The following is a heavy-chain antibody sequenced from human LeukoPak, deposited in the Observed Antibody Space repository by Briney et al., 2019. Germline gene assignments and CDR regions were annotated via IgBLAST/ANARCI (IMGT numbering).Heavy chain of an antibody. CDR1: GYTFTGYY. CDR2: INPNSGVT. V-gene: IGHV1-2*02. CDR3: ARGGVYGNWFDP. D-gene: IGHD2-8*01. Sequence: GASVEVSCKASGYTFTGYYMHWMRQAPGQGLEWMGWINPNSGVTNYAQKFQGRVTMTRDTSTTTAYMELSRLGSDDTAVYYCARGGVYGNWFDPWGQGTLVTVSS. J-gene: IGHJ5*02.